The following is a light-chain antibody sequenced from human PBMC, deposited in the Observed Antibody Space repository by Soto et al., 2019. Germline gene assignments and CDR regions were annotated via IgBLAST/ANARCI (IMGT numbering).Light chain of an antibody. V-gene: IGKV1-27*01. J-gene: IGKJ3*01. CDR3: QNYKSAPFT. CDR1: QGISYY. CDR2: AAS. Sequence: DIQMTQSPPSLSASVGDSVTITCPASQGISYYLAWYQQRPGKVPKLLVYAASTLQSGVPTRFIGGGSGTDFSLTINSLQPEDFGTYYCQNYKSAPFTFGPGTKVDL.